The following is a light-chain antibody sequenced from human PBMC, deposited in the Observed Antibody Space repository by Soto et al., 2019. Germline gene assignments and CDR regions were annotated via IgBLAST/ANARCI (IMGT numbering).Light chain of an antibody. CDR1: SSDIGGHNF. CDR3: SSYTGTDNSVI. J-gene: IGLJ2*01. Sequence: QPVLTQPPSASGSPGQAVTISCTGTSSDIGGHNFVSWYQQHPGKAPKLLIFEVNKRPSGVPDRFSASKSGITASLTVSGLQAEDEAAYFCSSYTGTDNSVIFGGGTKVTVL. V-gene: IGLV2-8*01. CDR2: EVN.